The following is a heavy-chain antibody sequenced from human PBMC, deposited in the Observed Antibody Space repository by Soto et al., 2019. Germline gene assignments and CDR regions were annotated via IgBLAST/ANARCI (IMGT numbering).Heavy chain of an antibody. CDR1: GSSIYNSGYY. Sequence: SETLSLTCTVSGSSIYNSGYYWVWIRQPPGKGLEWIGSFYYGGNTYYKSSLKNRVTISVDTSKNQFSLKLSSVTAADTAVYYCGRHMHLSRSPSAFDIWGQGTMVTVSS. V-gene: IGHV4-39*01. CDR2: FYYGGNT. CDR3: GRHMHLSRSPSAFDI. D-gene: IGHD2-2*01. J-gene: IGHJ3*02.